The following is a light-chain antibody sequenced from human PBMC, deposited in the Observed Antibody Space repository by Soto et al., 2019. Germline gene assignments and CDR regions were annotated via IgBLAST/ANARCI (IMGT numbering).Light chain of an antibody. CDR3: ATWDDSLDGLV. V-gene: IGLV1-44*01. Sequence: QSVLTQPPSASGTPGQRVIISCSGSSSNIGTNTVTWYQHLPTTAPKLLIYGDNQRPSGVPDRFSASKSGTSASLAISGLQSEGEADYYCATWDDSLDGLVFGGGTKLTVL. CDR2: GDN. CDR1: SSNIGTNT. J-gene: IGLJ3*02.